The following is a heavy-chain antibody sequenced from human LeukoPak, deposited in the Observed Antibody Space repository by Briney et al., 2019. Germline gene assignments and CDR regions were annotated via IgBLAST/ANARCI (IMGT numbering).Heavy chain of an antibody. D-gene: IGHD3-22*01. Sequence: PGGSLRLSCAAFGFTFSSYGMHWVRQAPGKGLEWVAFIRYDGSNKYYADSVKGRFTISRDNSKNTLYLQMNSLRAEDTAVYYCARGDSSGYYTGDYWGQGTLVTVSS. CDR3: ARGDSSGYYTGDY. CDR2: IRYDGSNK. V-gene: IGHV3-30*02. J-gene: IGHJ4*02. CDR1: GFTFSSYG.